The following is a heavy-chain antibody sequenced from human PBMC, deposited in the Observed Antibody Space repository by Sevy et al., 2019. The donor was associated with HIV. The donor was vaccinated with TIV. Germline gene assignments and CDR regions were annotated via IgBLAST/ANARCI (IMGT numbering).Heavy chain of an antibody. D-gene: IGHD3-3*01. V-gene: IGHV3-30*04. Sequence: GGSLRLSCAASGFTFSSYAMHWVRQAPGKGLEWVAVISYDGSNKYYADSVKGRFTISRDNSKNTLYLQMNSLRAEDTAVYYGARSGDTSYYDFWSGYSRHGYYGMDVWGQGTTVTVSS. J-gene: IGHJ6*02. CDR2: ISYDGSNK. CDR3: ARSGDTSYYDFWSGYSRHGYYGMDV. CDR1: GFTFSSYA.